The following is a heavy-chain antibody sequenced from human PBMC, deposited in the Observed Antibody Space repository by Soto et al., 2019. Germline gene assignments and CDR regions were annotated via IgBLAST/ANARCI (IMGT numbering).Heavy chain of an antibody. Sequence: GVLRLSCAASGFTFSSYGMHWVRQAPGKGLEWVAVISYDGSNKYYADSVKGRFTISRDNSKNTLYLQMNSLRAEDTAVYYCAKDLALLWFGELSGGMDVWGQGTTVTVSS. CDR1: GFTFSSYG. V-gene: IGHV3-30*18. CDR2: ISYDGSNK. CDR3: AKDLALLWFGELSGGMDV. J-gene: IGHJ6*02. D-gene: IGHD3-10*01.